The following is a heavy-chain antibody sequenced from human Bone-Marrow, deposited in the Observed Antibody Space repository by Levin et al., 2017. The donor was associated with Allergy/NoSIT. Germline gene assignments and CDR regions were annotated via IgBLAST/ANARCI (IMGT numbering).Heavy chain of an antibody. CDR3: ARVLQYSYYYTDV. Sequence: SETLSLTCTVSGVSITSGSYYWSWIRQPAGKGLEWIGHSYTSGNITYNPSLKSRVTISLDTSKNQFSLMLRPVTAADTAVYYCARVLQYSYYYTDVWGKGTMVTVSS. J-gene: IGHJ6*03. CDR1: GVSITSGSYY. CDR2: SYTSGNI. D-gene: IGHD2-21*01. V-gene: IGHV4-61*09.